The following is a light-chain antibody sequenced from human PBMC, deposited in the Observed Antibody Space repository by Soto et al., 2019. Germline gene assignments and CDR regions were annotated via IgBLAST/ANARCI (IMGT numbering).Light chain of an antibody. V-gene: IGLV2-14*01. CDR1: TSDVGGYNY. CDR3: SSYTSINTWV. J-gene: IGLJ3*02. Sequence: QSALTQPASVSGSPGQSITISCTGTTSDVGGYNYVSWYQQHPGNAPKLIIYEVSHRPSGVSNRFSGSKSGSTASLTISGLQGEDEADYYCSSYTSINTWVFGGGTKLTVL. CDR2: EVS.